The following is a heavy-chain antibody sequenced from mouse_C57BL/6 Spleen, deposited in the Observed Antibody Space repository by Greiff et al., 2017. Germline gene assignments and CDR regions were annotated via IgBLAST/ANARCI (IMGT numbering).Heavy chain of an antibody. D-gene: IGHD4-1*01. CDR3: ARRTGGYYAMDY. CDR2: IHPNSGST. CDR1: GYTFTSYW. Sequence: QVQLQQPGAELVKPGASVKLSCKASGYTFTSYWMHWVKQRPGQGLEWIGIIHPNSGSTNYNEKFKSKATLTVDKSSSTAYMQLSSLTSEDSAVYYCARRTGGYYAMDYWGQGTSVTVSS. V-gene: IGHV1-64*01. J-gene: IGHJ4*01.